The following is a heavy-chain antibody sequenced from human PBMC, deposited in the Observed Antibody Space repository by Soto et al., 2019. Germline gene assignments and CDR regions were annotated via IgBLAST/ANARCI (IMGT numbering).Heavy chain of an antibody. CDR1: GYTFTSYY. V-gene: IGHV1-46*01. D-gene: IGHD2-2*01. J-gene: IGHJ6*02. CDR2: INPSGGST. Sequence: ASVKVSCKASGYTFTSYYMHWVRQAPGQGLEWMGIINPSGGSTSYAQKFQGRVTMTRDTSTSTVYMELSSLRSEDTAVYFCARSQGSSTSLEIYYYYYYGMDVWGQGTTVTVSS. CDR3: ARSQGSSTSLEIYYYYYYGMDV.